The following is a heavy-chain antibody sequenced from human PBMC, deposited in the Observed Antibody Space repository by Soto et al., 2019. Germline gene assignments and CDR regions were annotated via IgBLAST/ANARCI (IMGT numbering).Heavy chain of an antibody. V-gene: IGHV1-69*02. J-gene: IGHJ6*03. CDR2: IIPILGIA. Sequence: SVKVSCKASGGTFSSYTISWVRQAPGQGLEWMGRIIPILGIANYAQKFQGRVTITADKSTSTAYMELSSLRSEDTAVYYCARQKGGYCSSTSCYPPPYYYYYMDGWGKGTTVTVSS. CDR1: GGTFSSYT. CDR3: ARQKGGYCSSTSCYPPPYYYYYMDG. D-gene: IGHD2-2*01.